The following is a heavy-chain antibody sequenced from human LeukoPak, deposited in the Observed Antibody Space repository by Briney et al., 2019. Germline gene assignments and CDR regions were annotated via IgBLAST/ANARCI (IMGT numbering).Heavy chain of an antibody. CDR3: AKSECSSTSCPLYYGMDV. Sequence: GGSLRLSCAASGFTFSSYAMSWVRQAPGKGLEWVSAISGSGGSTYYADSVKGRFTISRDNSKNTLYLQMNSLRAEDTAVYYCAKSECSSTSCPLYYGMDVWGQGTTVTVSS. CDR2: ISGSGGST. CDR1: GFTFSSYA. V-gene: IGHV3-23*01. J-gene: IGHJ6*02. D-gene: IGHD2-2*01.